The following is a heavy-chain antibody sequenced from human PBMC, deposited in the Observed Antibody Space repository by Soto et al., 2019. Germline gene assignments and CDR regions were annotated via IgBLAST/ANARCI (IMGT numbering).Heavy chain of an antibody. V-gene: IGHV4-61*01. Sequence: SETLSLTCTVSGGSVSSGSYYWSWIRQPPGKGLEWIGYIYYSGSTNYNPSLKSRVTISVDTSKNQFSLKVSSVTAADTAVYYCARGLETHDFWSGYSSRWFDPWGQGTLVTVSS. CDR2: IYYSGST. CDR1: GGSVSSGSYY. D-gene: IGHD3-3*01. J-gene: IGHJ5*02. CDR3: ARGLETHDFWSGYSSRWFDP.